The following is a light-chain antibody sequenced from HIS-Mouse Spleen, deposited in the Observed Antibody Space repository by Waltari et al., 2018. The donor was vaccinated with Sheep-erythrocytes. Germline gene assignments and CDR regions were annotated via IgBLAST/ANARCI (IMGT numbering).Light chain of an antibody. V-gene: IGLV2-14*01. CDR2: EVS. J-gene: IGLJ2*01. CDR3: SSYTSSSTPVV. Sequence: TQPASVSGSPGQSITISCTGTSSDVGGYNYVSWYQQHPGKAPNLMIYEVSNRPSGVSNRFSGSKSGNTASLTISGLQAEDEADYYCSSYTSSSTPVVFGGGTKLTVL. CDR1: SSDVGGYNY.